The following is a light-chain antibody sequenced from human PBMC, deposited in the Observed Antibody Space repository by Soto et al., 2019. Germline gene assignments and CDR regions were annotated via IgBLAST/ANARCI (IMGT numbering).Light chain of an antibody. Sequence: EIVLTQSPATLSLSPGERATLSCRASQSVSSYLAWYQQKPGQAPRLLIYDASNRATGIPARFSGSGSGTDFTLTASSLEPEDFAVYYCQQWTFGQGTKVEIK. CDR3: QQWT. V-gene: IGKV3-11*01. J-gene: IGKJ1*01. CDR2: DAS. CDR1: QSVSSY.